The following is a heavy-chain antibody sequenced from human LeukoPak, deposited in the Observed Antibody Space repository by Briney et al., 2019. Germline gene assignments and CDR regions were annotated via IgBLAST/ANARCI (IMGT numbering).Heavy chain of an antibody. CDR3: ARVGIVGANRVNYFDY. Sequence: GGSLRLSCAASGFTFSDYYMSWIRQAPGKGLEWVSYISSSGSTIYYADSVKGRFTISRDNAKNSLYLQMNSLRAEDTAVYYCARVGIVGANRVNYFDYWGQGTLVTVSS. CDR2: ISSSGSTI. D-gene: IGHD1-26*01. CDR1: GFTFSDYY. V-gene: IGHV3-11*01. J-gene: IGHJ4*02.